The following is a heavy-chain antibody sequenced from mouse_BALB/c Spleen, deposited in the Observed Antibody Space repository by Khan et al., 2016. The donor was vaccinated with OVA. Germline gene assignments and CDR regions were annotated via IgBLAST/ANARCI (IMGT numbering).Heavy chain of an antibody. V-gene: IGHV3-2*02. J-gene: IGHJ2*01. CDR3: ARTARIKY. Sequence: EVQLVETGPGLVKPSQSLSLTCTVTGYSITSGYVWYLIRQFPGNNLECMGFISYSGSTNYNPSLQSRISITRDTSKNPFFLQLNSVTTEDTATYYCARTARIKYWGQGTTLTVSS. D-gene: IGHD1-2*01. CDR1: GYSITSGYV. CDR2: ISYSGST.